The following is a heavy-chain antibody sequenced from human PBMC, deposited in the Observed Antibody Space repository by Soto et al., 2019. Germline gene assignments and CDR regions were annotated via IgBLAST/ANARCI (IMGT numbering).Heavy chain of an antibody. CDR2: ISGSSSYI. CDR3: ARYVATDYGLDV. J-gene: IGHJ6*02. V-gene: IGHV3-21*01. Sequence: GGSLRLSCAASGFTFSTYNMNWVRQAPGKGLEWVASISGSSSYIYYADSVKGRVTISRDNAKKSLYLQMKSLRAEDTAVYFCARYVATDYGLDVWGQGTSVTVSS. CDR1: GFTFSTYN. D-gene: IGHD4-17*01.